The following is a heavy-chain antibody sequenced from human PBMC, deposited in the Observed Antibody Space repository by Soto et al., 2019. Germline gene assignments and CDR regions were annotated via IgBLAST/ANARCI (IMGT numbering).Heavy chain of an antibody. CDR2: IIPILGIA. Sequence: SVKVSCKASGGTFSSYTISWVRQAPGQGLEWMGRIIPILGIANYAQKFQGRVTITADKSTSTAYMELSSLRSEDTAVYYCARGDFWGESCMDVWGQGITVTVSS. D-gene: IGHD3-3*01. J-gene: IGHJ6*02. V-gene: IGHV1-69*02. CDR1: GGTFSSYT. CDR3: ARGDFWGESCMDV.